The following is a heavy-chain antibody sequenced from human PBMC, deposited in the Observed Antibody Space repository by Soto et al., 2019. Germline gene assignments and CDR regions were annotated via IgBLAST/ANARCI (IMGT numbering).Heavy chain of an antibody. J-gene: IGHJ5*02. V-gene: IGHV4-61*01. CDR1: GGSVNNGNYY. Sequence: KASETLSLTCTVSGGSVNNGNYYWSWIRQPPGKELEWIGYVYYTGSTYSNPSLKSRLTLTIDTSKNQFSLNLTSVTAADTAVYYCARHLRVVRGRSGLLKWFDPWGQGALVTVSP. D-gene: IGHD3-10*01. CDR2: VYYTGST. CDR3: ARHLRVVRGRSGLLKWFDP.